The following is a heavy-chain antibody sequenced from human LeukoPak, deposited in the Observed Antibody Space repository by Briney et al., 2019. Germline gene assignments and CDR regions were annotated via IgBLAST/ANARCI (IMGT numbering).Heavy chain of an antibody. CDR1: GGSISSSIYY. D-gene: IGHD3-10*01. Sequence: SETLSLTCIVSGGSISSSIYYWAWVRQPPGKGLEWIGTVFYNGATQYSPSLRSRVTISIDTSTNQFSLKLTSVTAADTALYYCARGARGYYGSGSSRSDYYYYMDVWGKGTTVTVSS. V-gene: IGHV4-39*07. CDR2: VFYNGAT. J-gene: IGHJ6*03. CDR3: ARGARGYYGSGSSRSDYYYYMDV.